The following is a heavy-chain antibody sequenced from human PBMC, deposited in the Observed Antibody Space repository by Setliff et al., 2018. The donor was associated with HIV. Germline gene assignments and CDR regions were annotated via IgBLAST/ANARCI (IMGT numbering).Heavy chain of an antibody. Sequence: CAASGFTFKNCAMNWVRQAPGMGLEWVSSISFGGSNTQYTDSVKGRFSISSDNAKNSLSLQMNSLGVEDTAVYYCAREDSSGYSFNIWGQGTMVTVSS. CDR1: GFTFKNCA. CDR3: AREDSSGYSFNI. J-gene: IGHJ3*02. V-gene: IGHV3-21*01. CDR2: ISFGGSNT. D-gene: IGHD3-22*01.